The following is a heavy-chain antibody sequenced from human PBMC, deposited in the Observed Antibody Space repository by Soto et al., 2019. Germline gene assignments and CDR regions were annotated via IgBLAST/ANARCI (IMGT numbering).Heavy chain of an antibody. CDR3: ARKDYSSSSLDY. CDR1: GGPFSSYT. V-gene: IGHV1-69*02. Sequence: ASVQVSCKASGGPFSSYTISWVRQAPGQGLEWMGRIIPILGIANYAQKFQGRVTITADKSTSTAYMELSSLRSEDTAVYYCARKDYSSSSLDYWGQGTLVTVSS. J-gene: IGHJ4*02. CDR2: IIPILGIA. D-gene: IGHD6-13*01.